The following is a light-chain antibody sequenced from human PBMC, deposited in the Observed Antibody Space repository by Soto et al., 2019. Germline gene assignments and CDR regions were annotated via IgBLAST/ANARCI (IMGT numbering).Light chain of an antibody. Sequence: QSVLTQPPSASGTPGQRVTISCSGSGSNIGSNAVNWYQHLPGTASKLLIYSDNQRPSGVPDRFSGSKSGTSGSLAISGLQSEDEADYYCAVWDDSLDGLVFGTGTKV. V-gene: IGLV1-44*01. CDR1: GSNIGSNA. J-gene: IGLJ1*01. CDR3: AVWDDSLDGLV. CDR2: SDN.